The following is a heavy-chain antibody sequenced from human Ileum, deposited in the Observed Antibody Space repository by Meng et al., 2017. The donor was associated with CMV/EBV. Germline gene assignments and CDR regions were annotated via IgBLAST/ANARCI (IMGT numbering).Heavy chain of an antibody. J-gene: IGHJ4*02. D-gene: IGHD6-19*01. CDR1: DGPFAADILH. CDR2: IHHNGRT. CDR3: SRVSWWAGVQMIQTFDS. Sequence: QLPLQESVPSLGKTAQSLSLTCSVSDGPFAADILHWRWVRLTPGKGMEWIPCIHHNGRTSYNPSKKRRCAITMGTSYNRSALTETSVTAADAAVYYCSRVSWWAGVQMIQTFDSWGQGTLVTVSS. V-gene: IGHV4-30-4*01.